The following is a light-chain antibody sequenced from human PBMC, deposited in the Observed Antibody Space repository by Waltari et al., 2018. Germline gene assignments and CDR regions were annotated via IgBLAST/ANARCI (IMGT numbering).Light chain of an antibody. CDR3: QQYNNWPPGT. V-gene: IGKV3-15*01. CDR2: HAS. Sequence: TVVTQSPATLSVSPGESASPSCRTSQTIGLSLAWYQQKPGQAPRLLIYHASTRATGFPARVRCSGSESEFTLTISSLQSEDVAVYYCQQYNNWPPGTFGQGTRVEI. J-gene: IGKJ1*01. CDR1: QTIGLS.